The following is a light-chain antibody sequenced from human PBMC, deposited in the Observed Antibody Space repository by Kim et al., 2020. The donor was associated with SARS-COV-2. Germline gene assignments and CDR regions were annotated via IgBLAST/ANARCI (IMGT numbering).Light chain of an antibody. Sequence: ATITRSCTLSRGHSDYAIAWHQQQPAKGPRYLMKVTSDGSHSRGDRIPAPCSRCAAGTERYLSIAGLPSEDGADYCYQTWGPGIRVFGGGTQLTVL. V-gene: IGLV4-69*01. CDR3: QTWGPGIRV. J-gene: IGLJ3*02. CDR1: RGHSDYA. CDR2: VTSDGSH.